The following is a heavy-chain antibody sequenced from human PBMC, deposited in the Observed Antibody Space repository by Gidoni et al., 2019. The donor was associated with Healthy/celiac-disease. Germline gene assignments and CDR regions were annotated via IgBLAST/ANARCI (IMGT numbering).Heavy chain of an antibody. CDR3: AKNPLTDRIAARISSFFDP. D-gene: IGHD6-6*01. V-gene: IGHV4-34*01. CDR1: GGSFSGYY. CDR2: INHSGST. Sequence: QVQLQQWGAGLLKPSETLSLTCAVYGGSFSGYYWSWIRQPPGKGLEWIGEINHSGSTNYNPSLKSRVTISVDTSKNQFSLKLSSVTAADTAVYYCAKNPLTDRIAARISSFFDPWGQGTLVTVSS. J-gene: IGHJ5*02.